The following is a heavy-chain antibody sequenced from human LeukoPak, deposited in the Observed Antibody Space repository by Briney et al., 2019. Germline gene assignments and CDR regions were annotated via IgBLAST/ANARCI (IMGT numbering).Heavy chain of an antibody. V-gene: IGHV4-59*12. D-gene: IGHD4-23*01. CDR2: IYSGGST. Sequence: SETLSLTCTVSGGSITNSYWSWIRQPPGKGLEFVGYIYSGGSTKYNPSLKSRVTMSVDTSKNQFSLKLSSVTAADTAVYYCARDRGTVVTPEYNWFDPWGQGTLVTVSS. J-gene: IGHJ5*02. CDR1: GGSITNSY. CDR3: ARDRGTVVTPEYNWFDP.